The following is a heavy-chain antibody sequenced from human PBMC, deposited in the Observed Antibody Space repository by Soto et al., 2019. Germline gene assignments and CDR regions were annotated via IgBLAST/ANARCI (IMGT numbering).Heavy chain of an antibody. CDR3: AKEKDRIFDY. Sequence: GGSLRLSXAGSGFTFDDHSMHWVRQAPGKGLEWVSLITWDAGSTFYADSVKGRFTISRDNSKNSLYLQMNSLRTEDSALYYCAKEKDRIFDYWGRGTPVTVSS. CDR2: ITWDAGST. V-gene: IGHV3-43*01. CDR1: GFTFDDHS. J-gene: IGHJ4*02.